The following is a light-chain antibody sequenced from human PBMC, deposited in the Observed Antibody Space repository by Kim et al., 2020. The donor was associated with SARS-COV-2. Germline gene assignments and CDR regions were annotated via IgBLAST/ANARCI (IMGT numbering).Light chain of an antibody. V-gene: IGKV1-5*03. J-gene: IGKJ1*01. CDR1: QSISNW. CDR3: QQYNTYSRT. CDR2: KAS. Sequence: DIQMTQSPSTLSASIGDRVTIPCRASQSISNWLAWYQQKPGKAPKLLIYKASVLESGVPSRFSASGSGTEFTLTITSLQPDDLATYYCQQYNTYSRTFGQGTKVDIK.